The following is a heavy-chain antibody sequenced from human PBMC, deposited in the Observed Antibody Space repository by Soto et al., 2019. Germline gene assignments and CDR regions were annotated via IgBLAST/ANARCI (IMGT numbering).Heavy chain of an antibody. CDR2: IYYSGST. Sequence: SETLSLTCTVSGGSISSSSYYWGWIRQPPGKGLEWIGSIYYSGSTYYSPSLKSRVTISVDTSKNQFSLKLSSVTAADTAVYYCASPRLYYYGSGSYSKGDFDYWGQGTLVTVSS. D-gene: IGHD3-10*01. V-gene: IGHV4-39*01. CDR3: ASPRLYYYGSGSYSKGDFDY. CDR1: GGSISSSSYY. J-gene: IGHJ4*02.